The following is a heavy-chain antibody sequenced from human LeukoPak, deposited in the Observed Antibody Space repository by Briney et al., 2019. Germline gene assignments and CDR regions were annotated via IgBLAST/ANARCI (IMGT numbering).Heavy chain of an antibody. CDR3: ARDQFLEWSARRPPSTIWFDP. Sequence: ASVKVSCKASGGTFSSYAISWVRQAPGQGLEWMGRIIPILGIANYAQKFQGRVTITADKSTSTAYMELSSLRSEDTAVYYCARDQFLEWSARRPPSTIWFDPWGQGTLVTVSS. CDR2: IIPILGIA. D-gene: IGHD3-3*01. CDR1: GGTFSSYA. V-gene: IGHV1-69*04. J-gene: IGHJ5*02.